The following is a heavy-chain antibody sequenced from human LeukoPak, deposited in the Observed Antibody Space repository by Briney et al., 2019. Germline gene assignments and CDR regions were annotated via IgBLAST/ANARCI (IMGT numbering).Heavy chain of an antibody. Sequence: GGSLRLSCAASGFTFGSYAMSWVRQAPGKGLEWVAVISYDGSNKYYADSVKGRFTISRDNSKNTLYLQMNSLRAEDTAVYYCAKDGGFDYWGQGTLVTVSS. V-gene: IGHV3-30*18. CDR2: ISYDGSNK. CDR3: AKDGGFDY. CDR1: GFTFGSYA. D-gene: IGHD3-10*01. J-gene: IGHJ4*02.